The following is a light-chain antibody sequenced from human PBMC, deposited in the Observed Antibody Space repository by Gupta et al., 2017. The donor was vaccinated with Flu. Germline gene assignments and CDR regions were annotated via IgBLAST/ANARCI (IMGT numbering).Light chain of an antibody. V-gene: IGKV3-11*01. CDR1: HSIDTY. Sequence: VFTQSPAPLSLSPGERATLSCRASHSIDTYLAWYQQKPGQGPKLLIYEASNRATGIPARFSGSGSGTDFTLTISSLEPEDFAVYYCQQRSNWPLTFGGGTKVEI. CDR3: QQRSNWPLT. CDR2: EAS. J-gene: IGKJ4*01.